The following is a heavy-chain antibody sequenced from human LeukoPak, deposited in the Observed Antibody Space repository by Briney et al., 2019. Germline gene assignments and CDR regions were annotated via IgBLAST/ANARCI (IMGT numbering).Heavy chain of an antibody. CDR1: GYPFTASG. CDR2: VNPYNGNT. V-gene: IGHV1-18*01. J-gene: IGHJ4*02. Sequence: ASVKVSCKPSGYPFTASGLTWIRQAPGQGLEWMGWVNPYNGNTAYAQSLQGRVTMTTDTSTNTAYMELRSLRSDDTAVYYCTRGGVNNNLLDFWGQGTVVTVPS. CDR3: TRGGVNNNLLDF. D-gene: IGHD3-10*01.